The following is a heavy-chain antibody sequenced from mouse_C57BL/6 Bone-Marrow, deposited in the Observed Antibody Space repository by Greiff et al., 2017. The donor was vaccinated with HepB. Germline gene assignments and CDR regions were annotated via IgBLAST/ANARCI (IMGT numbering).Heavy chain of an antibody. CDR3: TAFEQLGILYAMDY. V-gene: IGHV14-4*01. J-gene: IGHJ4*01. D-gene: IGHD3-1*01. CDR1: GFNITDDY. CDR2: IDPENGDT. Sequence: VHVKQSGAELVRPGASVKLSCTASGFNITDDYMHWVKQRPEQGLEWIGWIDPENGDTEYDSKIQGKATITADTSSNTAYLQISSLTSGNTAVYYYTAFEQLGILYAMDYWGQGTVVTVS.